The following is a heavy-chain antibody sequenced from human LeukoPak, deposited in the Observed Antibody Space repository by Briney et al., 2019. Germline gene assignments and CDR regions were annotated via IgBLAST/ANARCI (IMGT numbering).Heavy chain of an antibody. D-gene: IGHD5-12*01. J-gene: IGHJ4*02. CDR1: GWTFSGYY. CDR2: INHSGST. V-gene: IGHV4-34*01. Sequence: PSETLSLTCAVYGWTFSGYYWSWLRQPPGKGLEWIGEINHSGSTNYNPSLKSRVTISVDTSKNQVSLKLSSVTAADTAVYYCARGLWSGYDLGYWGQGTLVTVSS. CDR3: ARGLWSGYDLGY.